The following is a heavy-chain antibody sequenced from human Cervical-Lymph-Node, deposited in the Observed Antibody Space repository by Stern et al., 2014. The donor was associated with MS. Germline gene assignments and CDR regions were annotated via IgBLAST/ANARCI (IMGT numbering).Heavy chain of an antibody. J-gene: IGHJ5*02. CDR2: TFPVFGTP. CDR1: GGNFSKFP. V-gene: IGHV1-69*01. Sequence: QVKLVQSGSEVTKPGSSVKVYCKASGGNFSKFPSSWVRQAPGQGLEWMGGTFPVFGTPTYAQEFRGRVTITADVSTSTVYMELSSLRSDDTAVYYCALSSETSDRWYSLGYDLWGQGTLVTVSS. CDR3: ALSSETSDRWYSLGYDL. D-gene: IGHD6-13*01.